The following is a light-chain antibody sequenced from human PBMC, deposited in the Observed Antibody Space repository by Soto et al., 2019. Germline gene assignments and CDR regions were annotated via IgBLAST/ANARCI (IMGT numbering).Light chain of an antibody. Sequence: DIQMTQSPSTLSASVGDRVTLTCRASQYISTWLAWYQQKPGKAPKLLIYKASDLQSGVPSRFSGSGSGTEFTLTISSLQPDDFATYYCQQYDSYPWTFGQWTKVE. J-gene: IGKJ1*01. CDR1: QYISTW. CDR3: QQYDSYPWT. V-gene: IGKV1-5*03. CDR2: KAS.